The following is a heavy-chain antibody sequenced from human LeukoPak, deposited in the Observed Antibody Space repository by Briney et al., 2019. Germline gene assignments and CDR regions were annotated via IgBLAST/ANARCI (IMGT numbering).Heavy chain of an antibody. CDR3: TTAPRGYCSGGSCSYAFDI. V-gene: IGHV3-23*01. D-gene: IGHD2-15*01. J-gene: IGHJ3*02. Sequence: TGGSLRLSCAASGFTFSSYSMRWVRQAPGKGLEWVSSISGYGGSTHYADSVKGRFTISRDNSKNTLYLQMNSLRAEDTAVYYCTTAPRGYCSGGSCSYAFDIWGQGTMVTVSS. CDR2: ISGYGGST. CDR1: GFTFSSYS.